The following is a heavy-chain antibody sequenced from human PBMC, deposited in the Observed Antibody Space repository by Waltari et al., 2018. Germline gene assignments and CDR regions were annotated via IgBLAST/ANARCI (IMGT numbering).Heavy chain of an antibody. V-gene: IGHV3-7*01. J-gene: IGHJ4*02. CDR3: ARDGWDDGLYFDC. CDR2: IKQDGSEK. CDR1: GFTFSSYW. D-gene: IGHD1-1*01. Sequence: EVQLVESGGGLVQPGGSLRLSCAASGFTFSSYWMSWVRQAPGKGLEWVANIKQDGSEKYYVDSVKGRFTISRDNAKNSLYLQMNSLRAEDTAVYYCARDGWDDGLYFDCWGQGTLVTVSS.